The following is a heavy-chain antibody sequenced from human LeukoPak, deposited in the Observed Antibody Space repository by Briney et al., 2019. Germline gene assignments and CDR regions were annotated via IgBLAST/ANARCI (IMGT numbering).Heavy chain of an antibody. CDR1: GFTFSSYS. D-gene: IGHD1-26*01. J-gene: IGHJ4*02. CDR2: ISSSGTTT. V-gene: IGHV3-48*04. Sequence: GGSLRLSCAASGFTFSSYSMNWVRQAPGKGPEWVSYISSSGTTTYYADSVKGRFTISRDNAKNSLYLQMNSLRAEDTALYYCAKDPTSGSLDYWGQGTLVTVSS. CDR3: AKDPTSGSLDY.